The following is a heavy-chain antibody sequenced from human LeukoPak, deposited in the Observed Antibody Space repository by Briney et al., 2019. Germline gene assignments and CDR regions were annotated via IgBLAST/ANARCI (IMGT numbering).Heavy chain of an antibody. D-gene: IGHD4-11*01. J-gene: IGHJ4*02. Sequence: SETLSLTCSVSDDSISRRGYYWSWIRQRPGMGLEWMGYIYYNGRSGNTYYNLALKSRVTMSIDTGETHFCLRLTSLTAADTAVYYCANSLPTVSTRNYFDYWGQGTLVIVSS. CDR1: DDSISRRGYY. CDR3: ANSLPTVSTRNYFDY. CDR2: IYYNGRSGNT. V-gene: IGHV4-31*03.